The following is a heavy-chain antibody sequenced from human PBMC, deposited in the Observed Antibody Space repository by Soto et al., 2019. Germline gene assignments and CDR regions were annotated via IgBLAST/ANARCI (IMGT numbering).Heavy chain of an antibody. D-gene: IGHD3-16*01. CDR1: GFTFSSYS. Sequence: GGSLRLSCAASGFTFSSYSMNCFRQAPGKGLEWVSSISSSSSYIYYADSVKGRFTISRDNAKNSLYLQMNSLRAEGTAVYYCARDQGDNDYYYYYGMDFWGQGTTVTVS. CDR2: ISSSSSYI. CDR3: ARDQGDNDYYYYYGMDF. J-gene: IGHJ6*01. V-gene: IGHV3-21*01.